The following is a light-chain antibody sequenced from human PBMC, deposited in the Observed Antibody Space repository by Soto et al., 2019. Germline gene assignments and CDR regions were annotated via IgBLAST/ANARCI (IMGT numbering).Light chain of an antibody. Sequence: QSALTQPASVSGSPGQSITISCTGTSSDVGAYNYVSWYQQYPGKAPKLMIYGVTNRPSGVSNRFSGSKTGNTASLTISGLQAEDEVDYYCFSQRGGDSLFFGAGTK. J-gene: IGLJ1*01. CDR1: SSDVGAYNY. CDR2: GVT. V-gene: IGLV2-14*01. CDR3: FSQRGGDSLF.